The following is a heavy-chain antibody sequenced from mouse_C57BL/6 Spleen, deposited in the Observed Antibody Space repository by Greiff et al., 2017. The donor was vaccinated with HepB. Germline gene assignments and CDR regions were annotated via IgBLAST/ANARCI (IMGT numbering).Heavy chain of an antibody. Sequence: EVQRVESGGGLVQPGGSLSLSCAASGFTFTDYYMSWVRQPPGKALEWLGFIRNKANGYTTEYSASVKGRFTISRDNSQSILYLQMNALRAEDSATYYCARFPNWDRNYFDYWGQGTTLTVSS. CDR1: GFTFTDYY. J-gene: IGHJ2*01. V-gene: IGHV7-3*01. CDR3: ARFPNWDRNYFDY. D-gene: IGHD4-1*02. CDR2: IRNKANGYTT.